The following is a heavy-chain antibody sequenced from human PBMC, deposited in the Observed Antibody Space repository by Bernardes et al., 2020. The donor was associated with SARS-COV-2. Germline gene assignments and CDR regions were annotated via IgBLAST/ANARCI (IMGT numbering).Heavy chain of an antibody. V-gene: IGHV3-66*01. CDR3: ASVMATWDRGLFSNTYYFYGMDV. Sequence: GGSLRRSCAASGLTVSDNYMTWVRQAPGKGLEWVALMYSGGSTYFADSVKGRFTVSRDNSKNTLFLQMNRLRAEDTAVYYCASVMATWDRGLFSNTYYFYGMDVWGQGTTVTVSS. J-gene: IGHJ6*02. CDR1: GLTVSDNY. CDR2: MYSGGST. D-gene: IGHD3-10*01.